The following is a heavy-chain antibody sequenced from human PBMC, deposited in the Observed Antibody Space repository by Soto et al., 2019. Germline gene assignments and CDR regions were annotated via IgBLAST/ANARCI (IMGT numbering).Heavy chain of an antibody. J-gene: IGHJ4*02. V-gene: IGHV4-34*01. CDR3: ASGGHTVTPKD. CDR1: GGSFSGYY. Sequence: QVQLQQWGAGLLKPSETLSLTCAVYGGSFSGYYWSWIRQPPGKGLEWIGEINHSGSTNYNPSLNSRVTISVDTSKNQFSLKLSSVTAADTAVYYCASGGHTVTPKDWGQGTLVTVSS. D-gene: IGHD4-4*01. CDR2: INHSGST.